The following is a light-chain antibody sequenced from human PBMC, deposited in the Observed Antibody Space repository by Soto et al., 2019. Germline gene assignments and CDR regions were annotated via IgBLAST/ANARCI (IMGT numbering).Light chain of an antibody. V-gene: IGKV3-20*01. Sequence: EIVLTQSPGTLSLSPGERATLSCRASQSVNSIYLAWYQQKPGQAPRLLIYGASSRATGIPDRFSGSGSGTEFTLTISSLQSEDFAVYYCQQYNSWPLTFGGGAKVDIK. J-gene: IGKJ4*01. CDR2: GAS. CDR3: QQYNSWPLT. CDR1: QSVNSIY.